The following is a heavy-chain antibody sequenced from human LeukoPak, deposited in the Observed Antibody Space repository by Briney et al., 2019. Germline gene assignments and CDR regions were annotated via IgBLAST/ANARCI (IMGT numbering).Heavy chain of an antibody. CDR3: ARLNYDYDSSGYYLPDAFDI. CDR1: GYSFTSYW. D-gene: IGHD3-22*01. CDR2: IDPTDSYT. V-gene: IGHV5-10-1*01. Sequence: GESLKISCKGFGYSFTSYWVSWVRQMPGKGLEWMGRIDPTDSYTYYSPSFQGHVTISADKSISTAYLQWSSLKASDTAMCYCARLNYDYDSSGYYLPDAFDIWGQGTMVTVSS. J-gene: IGHJ3*02.